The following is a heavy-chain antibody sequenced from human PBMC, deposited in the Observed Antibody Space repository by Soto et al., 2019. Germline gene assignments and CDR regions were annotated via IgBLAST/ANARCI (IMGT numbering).Heavy chain of an antibody. J-gene: IGHJ4*02. CDR2: ISGSDSST. CDR3: AKAHWGTNYYDPSGYFDS. Sequence: EVQLLQSGGGFVQPGGSLRLSCAASGFRFGSYAMNWVRQTPGRGLEWVSSISGSDSSTNYADSVKGRFTISRDNSKNILILQMNSLRAEDTAVYYCAKAHWGTNYYDPSGYFDSWGQGTLVTVSS. CDR1: GFRFGSYA. V-gene: IGHV3-23*01. D-gene: IGHD3-22*01.